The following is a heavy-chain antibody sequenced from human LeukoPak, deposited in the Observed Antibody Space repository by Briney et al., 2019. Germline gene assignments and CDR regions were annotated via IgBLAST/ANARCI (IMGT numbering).Heavy chain of an antibody. CDR2: IYYSGST. D-gene: IGHD6-6*01. CDR3: ARYREQLVSFDY. Sequence: SETVSLTCTVSGGSISSYYWSWIRQPPGKGLEWIGYIYYSGSTNYNPSLKSRVTISVDTSKNQFSLKLSSVTAADTAVYYCARYREQLVSFDYWGQGTLVTVSS. V-gene: IGHV4-59*01. J-gene: IGHJ4*02. CDR1: GGSISSYY.